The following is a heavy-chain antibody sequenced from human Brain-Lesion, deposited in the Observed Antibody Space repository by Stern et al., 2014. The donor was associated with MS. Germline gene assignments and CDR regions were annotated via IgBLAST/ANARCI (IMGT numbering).Heavy chain of an antibody. J-gene: IGHJ5*02. CDR3: AGEEDIRYCSGGSCTGNWFDP. Sequence: QLQLQESGPGLVKPSETLSLTCTVAGGPVSSTSYAWAWIRQPPGKGLEWIGTIYYSGNTYYSPSLKSRLTISLDTSKNQFSLQLGFVPAADTAVYYCAGEEDIRYCSGGSCTGNWFDPWGQGTLVTVSS. CDR1: GGPVSSTSYA. D-gene: IGHD2-15*01. CDR2: IYYSGNT. V-gene: IGHV4-39*01.